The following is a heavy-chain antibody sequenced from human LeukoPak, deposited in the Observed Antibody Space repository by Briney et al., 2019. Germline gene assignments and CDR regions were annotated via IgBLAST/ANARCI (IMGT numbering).Heavy chain of an antibody. J-gene: IGHJ4*02. Sequence: SETLSLTCSVSGGSIISTNYYWGRIRQPPGKGLEWIGSIYQSGSGSSYYNPSLKSRVTISGDTSKNHFFLRLSSVTAADTAVYYCASTLRFLPYRRFDYWGQGTLVTVPS. V-gene: IGHV4-39*02. CDR3: ASTLRFLPYRRFDY. CDR1: GGSIISTNYY. D-gene: IGHD3-3*01. CDR2: IYQSGSGSS.